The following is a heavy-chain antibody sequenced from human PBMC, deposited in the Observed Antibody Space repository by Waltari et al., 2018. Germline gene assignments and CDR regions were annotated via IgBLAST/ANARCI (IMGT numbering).Heavy chain of an antibody. D-gene: IGHD6-6*01. CDR2: IYHSGCT. V-gene: IGHV4-38-2*02. J-gene: IGHJ4*02. CDR1: GYSISSGYY. Sequence: QVQLQESGPGLVKPSETLSLTCAVSGYSISSGYYWGWIRQPPGKGLEWIGSIYHSGCTYSNPSCKSRVTISADTSKNQFSPKLSSVTVADTAVYYCARDPPYSSSSPCDYWGQGTLFTVSA. CDR3: ARDPPYSSSSPCDY.